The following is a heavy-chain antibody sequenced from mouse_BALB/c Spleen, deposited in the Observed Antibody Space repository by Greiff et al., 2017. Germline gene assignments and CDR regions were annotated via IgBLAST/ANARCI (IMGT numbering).Heavy chain of an antibody. V-gene: IGHV5-17*02. CDR1: GFTFSSFG. CDR3: ARDAYYVGFAY. Sequence: EVQLQESGGGLVQPGGSRKLSCAASGFTFSSFGMHWVRQAPEKGLEWVAYISSGSSTIYYADTVKGRFTISRDNPKNTLFLQMTSLRSEDTAMYYCARDAYYVGFAYWGQGTLVTVSA. CDR2: ISSGSSTI. D-gene: IGHD1-1*01. J-gene: IGHJ3*01.